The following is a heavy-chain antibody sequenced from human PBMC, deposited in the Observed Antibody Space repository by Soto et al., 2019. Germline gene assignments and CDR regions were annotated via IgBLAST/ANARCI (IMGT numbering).Heavy chain of an antibody. J-gene: IGHJ6*02. CDR2: ISYDGSNK. CDR3: AKTLGSSVYGMDV. CDR1: GFTFSSYG. D-gene: IGHD6-13*01. Sequence: GGSLRLSCAASGFTFSSYGMHWVRQAPGKGLEWVAVISYDGSNKYYADSVKGRFTISRDNSKNTLYLQMNSLRAEDTAVYYCAKTLGSSVYGMDVWGQGTTVTVSS. V-gene: IGHV3-30*18.